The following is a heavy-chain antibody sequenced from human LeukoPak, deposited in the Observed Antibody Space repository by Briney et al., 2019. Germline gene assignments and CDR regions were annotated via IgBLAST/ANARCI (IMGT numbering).Heavy chain of an antibody. J-gene: IGHJ4*02. CDR2: IYTSGST. CDR3: ASMVREVIYFDY. CDR1: GGSISSYY. V-gene: IGHV4-4*07. Sequence: SETLSLTCSVSGGSISSYYWSWIRQPAGEGLEWIGRIYTSGSTNYNPSLKSRVTMSVDTSKNQFSLKLSSVTAADTAVYYCASMVREVIYFDYWGQGTLVTVSS. D-gene: IGHD3-10*01.